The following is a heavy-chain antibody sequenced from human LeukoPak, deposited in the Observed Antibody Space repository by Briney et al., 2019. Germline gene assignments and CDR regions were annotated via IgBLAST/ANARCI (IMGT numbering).Heavy chain of an antibody. CDR2: IYYSGGT. V-gene: IGHV4-59*01. Sequence: SETLSLTCTVSGGSISSYYWSWLRQPPGKGLEWLGYIYYSGGTNYNPSLKSRVTISVDTSKIHFSLKLSSVTAADTAAYYCARHRGGLDLWGQGTMVTVSS. J-gene: IGHJ3*01. D-gene: IGHD2-15*01. CDR3: ARHRGGLDL. CDR1: GGSISSYY.